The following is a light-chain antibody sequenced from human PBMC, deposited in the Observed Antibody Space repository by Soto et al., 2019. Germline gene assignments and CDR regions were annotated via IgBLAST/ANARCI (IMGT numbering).Light chain of an antibody. CDR1: SGNVGIYDL. V-gene: IGLV2-23*02. Sequence: QSALTQPASVSGSPGQSITISCTGASGNVGIYDLVSWYQQHPGKAPKLIIYEVNKRPSGVSYRFSGSKSGNTASLTISGLQAEDEGDYYCCSFAAGRTFIFGGGTKLPVL. CDR2: EVN. CDR3: CSFAAGRTFI. J-gene: IGLJ2*01.